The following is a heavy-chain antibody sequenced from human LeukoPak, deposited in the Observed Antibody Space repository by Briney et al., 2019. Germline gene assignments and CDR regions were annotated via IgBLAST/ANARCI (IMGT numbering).Heavy chain of an antibody. CDR1: GYTFTGYY. J-gene: IGHJ4*02. CDR2: INPNSGGT. CDR3: ARELGYCSSTSCYYYFGY. V-gene: IGHV1-2*02. Sequence: ASVKVSCKASGYTFTGYYMHWVRQAPGQGLEWMGWINPNSGGTNYAQKFQGRVTMTRDTSISTAYMELSRLRSDDTAVYYCARELGYCSSTSCYYYFGYWGQGTLVTVSS. D-gene: IGHD2-2*01.